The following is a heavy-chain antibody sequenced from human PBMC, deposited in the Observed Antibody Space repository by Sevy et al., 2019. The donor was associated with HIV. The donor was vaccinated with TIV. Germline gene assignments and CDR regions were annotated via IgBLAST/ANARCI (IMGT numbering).Heavy chain of an antibody. Sequence: SETLSLTCTVSGDSINTYYWSWIRQPPGKGVEWIGYVSTSGSTNYNPPLKSRGTISLDTSRNQVSLKVTSVTAADAAVYYCARLRWDLVVVPGATPGCYFDQWGQGTLVTVSS. V-gene: IGHV4-4*08. D-gene: IGHD2-2*01. CDR2: VSTSGST. J-gene: IGHJ4*02. CDR3: ARLRWDLVVVPGATPGCYFDQ. CDR1: GDSINTYY.